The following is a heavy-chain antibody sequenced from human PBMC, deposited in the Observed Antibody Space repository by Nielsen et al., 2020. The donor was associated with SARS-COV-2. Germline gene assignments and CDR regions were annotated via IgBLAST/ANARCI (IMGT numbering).Heavy chain of an antibody. V-gene: IGHV4-39*07. CDR1: GGSISSSSYY. CDR2: IDHSGST. CDR3: ARGKRSYSGSFLNYYYYYYMDV. Sequence: SETLSLTCTVSGGSISSSSYYWGWIRQSPGKGLEWIGEIDHSGSTSYNPSLKSRVTMSVDTSKNQFSLTLNSVTAADTAVYFCARGKRSYSGSFLNYYYYYYMDVWGKGTTVTVSS. D-gene: IGHD1-14*01. J-gene: IGHJ6*03.